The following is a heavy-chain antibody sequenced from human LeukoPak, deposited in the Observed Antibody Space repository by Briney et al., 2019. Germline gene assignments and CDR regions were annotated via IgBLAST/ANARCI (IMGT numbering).Heavy chain of an antibody. V-gene: IGHV3-43*02. CDR1: GFNFEAYA. Sequence: GGSDTLSCTASGFNFEAYAMQCARHAPGEGLQWISLIRADVGSTYYAHSVKGRFTISRDNSKNFLYLQMNSLTTEDTAFYYCAKDKAGTIVWYGRWAIGLFDYWGQGTLLTVSS. CDR2: IRADVGST. CDR3: AKDKAGTIVWYGRWAIGLFDY. D-gene: IGHD6-13*01. J-gene: IGHJ4*02.